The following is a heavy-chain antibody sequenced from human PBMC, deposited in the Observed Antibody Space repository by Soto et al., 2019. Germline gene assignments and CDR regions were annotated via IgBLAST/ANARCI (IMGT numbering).Heavy chain of an antibody. Sequence: PSVTMSLTCSLSGDSLGRNYWSWIRQHPGKGLEWIRYIYYSGTTNYNPFLASRATISMVKSRNQFSLRLSSVTAADTAVYYCARGPMTSGGGMLTGVHYRDHWGPGTVVTVSS. V-gene: IGHV4-59*01. J-gene: IGHJ4*02. CDR1: GDSLGRNY. CDR3: ARGPMTSGGGMLTGVHYRDH. CDR2: IYYSGTT. D-gene: IGHD3-16*01.